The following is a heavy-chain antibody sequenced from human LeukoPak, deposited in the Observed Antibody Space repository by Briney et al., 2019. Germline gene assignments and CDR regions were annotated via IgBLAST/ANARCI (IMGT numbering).Heavy chain of an antibody. V-gene: IGHV3-30*02. CDR3: AKDDFGGDY. J-gene: IGHJ4*02. Sequence: GGSLRLSCAVSGFIVSSNYMNWVRQAPGKGLEWVAFIRYDGSNKYYADSMKGRFTISRDNSKNTLYLQMNSLRAEDTAVYYCAKDDFGGDYWGQGTLVTVSS. CDR1: GFIVSSNY. D-gene: IGHD3-10*01. CDR2: IRYDGSNK.